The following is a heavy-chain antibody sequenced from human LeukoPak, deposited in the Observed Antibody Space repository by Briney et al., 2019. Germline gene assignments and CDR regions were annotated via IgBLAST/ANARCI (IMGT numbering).Heavy chain of an antibody. J-gene: IGHJ4*02. D-gene: IGHD5-18*01. CDR1: GGSISSGGYS. V-gene: IGHV4-30-2*03. Sequence: TSQTLSLTCAVSGGSISSGGYSWSWIRQPPGKGLEWIGSIYYSKNTYYNPSLKSRVTISADTSKNQFSLTLGSVSATDTAVYYCVSPRGFSYGYFDYWGQGTLVTVSS. CDR3: VSPRGFSYGYFDY. CDR2: IYYSKNT.